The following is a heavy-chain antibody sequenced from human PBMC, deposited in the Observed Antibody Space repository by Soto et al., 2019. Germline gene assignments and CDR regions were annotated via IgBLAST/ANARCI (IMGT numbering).Heavy chain of an antibody. CDR2: IYTSGST. V-gene: IGHV4-4*07. CDR1: GASISSYF. Sequence: SETLSLTCTVSGASISSYFWSWIRQPAGKGLEWIGRIYTSGSTYYNPSLKSRVTISVDTSKNQFSLKLSSVTAADTAVYYCGGESYYYGMDVWGQGTTVTVSS. CDR3: GGESYYYGMDV. J-gene: IGHJ6*02.